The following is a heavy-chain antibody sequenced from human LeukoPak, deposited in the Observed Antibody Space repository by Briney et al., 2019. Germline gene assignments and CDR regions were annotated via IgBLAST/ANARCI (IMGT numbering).Heavy chain of an antibody. V-gene: IGHV4-39*01. D-gene: IGHD3-3*01. Sequence: SETLSLTCTVSAGSISSSSYYWGWIRQPPGKGLEWIGSIYYSGSTYYNPSLKTRATISVDTSKNQFSLKLSSVTAADTAVYYCAGRYYDFWSGSKAIFDYWGQGTLVTVSS. CDR3: AGRYYDFWSGSKAIFDY. CDR2: IYYSGST. J-gene: IGHJ4*02. CDR1: AGSISSSSYY.